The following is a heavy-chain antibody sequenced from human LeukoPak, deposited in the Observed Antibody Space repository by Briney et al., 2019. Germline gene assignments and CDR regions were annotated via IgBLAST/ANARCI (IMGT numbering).Heavy chain of an antibody. J-gene: IGHJ4*02. Sequence: SQTLSLTRTVSVGSISSGSYYGSWIRHPAGEGLEWIGRIPLNGSTTYNPSLKSRVNISIDPSKQQFSLKLSSVTAADTAVYYCARDYYDRTGYAPLDYWGQGILVTVSS. V-gene: IGHV4-61*02. CDR1: VGSISSGSYY. CDR2: IPLNGST. D-gene: IGHD3-22*01. CDR3: ARDYYDRTGYAPLDY.